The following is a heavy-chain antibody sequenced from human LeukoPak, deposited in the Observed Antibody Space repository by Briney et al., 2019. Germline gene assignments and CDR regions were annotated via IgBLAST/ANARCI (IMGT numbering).Heavy chain of an antibody. CDR3: ARVTGYMTEDFFDY. CDR2: IYYSGST. CDR1: GFTFDDYG. D-gene: IGHD6-13*01. J-gene: IGHJ4*02. V-gene: IGHV4-59*01. Sequence: GSLRLSCAASGFTFDDYGMSWVRQAPGKGLEWIGYIYYSGSTNYNPSLKSRVTISVDTSKNQFSLKLSSVTAADTAVYYCARVTGYMTEDFFDYWGQGTLVTVSS.